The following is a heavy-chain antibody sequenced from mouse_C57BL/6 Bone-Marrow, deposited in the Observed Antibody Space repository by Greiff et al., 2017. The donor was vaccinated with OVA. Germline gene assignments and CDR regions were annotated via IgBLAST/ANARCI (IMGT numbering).Heavy chain of an antibody. CDR2: INPNNGGT. V-gene: IGHV1-26*01. D-gene: IGHD2-1*01. J-gene: IGHJ2*01. Sequence: VQLQQSGPELVKPGASVKISCKASGYTFTDYYMNWVKQSHGKSLEWIGDINPNNGGTSYNQKFKGKATLTVDKSSSTAYMELRSLTSEDSAVYYCARSTYGNSYFDYWGQGTTLAVSA. CDR1: GYTFTDYY. CDR3: ARSTYGNSYFDY.